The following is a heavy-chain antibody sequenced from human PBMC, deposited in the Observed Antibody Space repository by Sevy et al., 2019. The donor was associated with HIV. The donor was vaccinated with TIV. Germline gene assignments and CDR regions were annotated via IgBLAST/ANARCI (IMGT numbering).Heavy chain of an antibody. V-gene: IGHV3-21*01. Sequence: GGCLRLSCAASGFTFSSYSMNWVRQAPGKGLEWVSSISSSSSYIYYADSVKGRFTISRDNAKNSLYLQMNSLRAEDTAVYYCARGMDTAMVLDAFDIWGQGTMVTVSS. J-gene: IGHJ3*02. CDR1: GFTFSSYS. CDR3: ARGMDTAMVLDAFDI. D-gene: IGHD5-18*01. CDR2: ISSSSSYI.